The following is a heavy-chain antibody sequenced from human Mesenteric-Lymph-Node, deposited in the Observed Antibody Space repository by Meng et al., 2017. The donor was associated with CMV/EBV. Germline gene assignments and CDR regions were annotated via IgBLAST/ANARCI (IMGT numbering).Heavy chain of an antibody. CDR1: GYTFSSYA. Sequence: QVQLVQSGAEGKKPGASVKVSCKAPGYTFSSYAMHWVLQAPGQRLECMGGINIVEDKTKTYQPFQVRVTLTRDTSANTAYMELSSLRSDDTAVYYCARTNNWGFDYWGQGALVTVSS. CDR3: ARTNNWGFDY. D-gene: IGHD3-16*01. J-gene: IGHJ4*02. CDR2: INIVEDKT. V-gene: IGHV1-3*04.